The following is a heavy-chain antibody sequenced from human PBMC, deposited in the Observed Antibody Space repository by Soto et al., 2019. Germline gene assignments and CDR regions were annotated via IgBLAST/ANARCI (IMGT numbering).Heavy chain of an antibody. CDR2: IDYTGRT. Sequence: QVQLQESGPRLVKPSETLSLTCSVSGAPITSGHPYWTWIRQPPGKGLEWIGYIDYTGRTFYNSSFSGRVAILMDTSKNHFSLKVTCVSAADRAMYYCARDRGDIVVIPDALGWFGPWGHGALVAVSS. CDR1: GAPITSGHPY. J-gene: IGHJ5*02. CDR3: ARDRGDIVVIPDALGWFGP. V-gene: IGHV4-30-4*08. D-gene: IGHD2-21*02.